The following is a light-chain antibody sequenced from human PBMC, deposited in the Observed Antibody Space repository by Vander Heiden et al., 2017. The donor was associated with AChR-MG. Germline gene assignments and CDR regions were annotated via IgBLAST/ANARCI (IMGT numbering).Light chain of an antibody. CDR3: SSYISSSTPFYV. V-gene: IGLV2-14*03. Sequence: QSALTQPASVSGSPGQSITVSCTGTSSDVGAYNYDSWYQQHPGEAPNLMIRDVSNRPSGVSNRFSGSKSGNTASLTISGLQAEDEADYFCSSYISSSTPFYVFGTGTKVTVL. CDR1: SSDVGAYNY. CDR2: DVS. J-gene: IGLJ1*01.